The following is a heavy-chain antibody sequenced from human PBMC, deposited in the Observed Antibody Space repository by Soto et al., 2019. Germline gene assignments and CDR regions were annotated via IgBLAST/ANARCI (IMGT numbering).Heavy chain of an antibody. D-gene: IGHD3-10*01. Sequence: QVQLVESGGGVVQPGRSLRLSCAASGFTFDNFGMHWVRQAPGKGLEWVSVIYYDGSKKYYADSVRGRFTISRDNSKNMLYLQMDSLRAEDTATYYCARSPGVRGGTASRGCWGQGTLVTVSS. CDR1: GFTFDNFG. CDR3: ARSPGVRGGTASRGC. J-gene: IGHJ4*02. CDR2: IYYDGSKK. V-gene: IGHV3-33*01.